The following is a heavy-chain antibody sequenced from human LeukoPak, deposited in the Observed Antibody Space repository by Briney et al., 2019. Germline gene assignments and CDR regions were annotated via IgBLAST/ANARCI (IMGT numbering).Heavy chain of an antibody. J-gene: IGHJ3*02. CDR2: INPNSGGT. CDR3: AREMPIVVVVAATDPDAFDI. V-gene: IGHV1-2*02. Sequence: ASVKVSCKSSRYTFSGHYIHWVRQAPGQGLEWMGWINPNSGGTNYAQKFQGRVTMTRDTSISTAYMELSRLRSDDTAVYYCAREMPIVVVVAATDPDAFDIWGQGTMVTVSS. CDR1: RYTFSGHY. D-gene: IGHD2-15*01.